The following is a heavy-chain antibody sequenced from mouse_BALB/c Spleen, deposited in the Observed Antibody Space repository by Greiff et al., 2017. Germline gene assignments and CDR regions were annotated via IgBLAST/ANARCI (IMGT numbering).Heavy chain of an antibody. V-gene: IGHV5-17*02. D-gene: IGHD2-4*01. CDR2: ISSGSSTI. Sequence: EVMLVESGGGLVQPGGSRKLSCAASGFTFSSFGMHWVRQAPEKGLEWVAYISSGSSTIYYADTVKGRFTISRDNPKNTLFLQMTSLRSEDTAMYYCARSDSHYYAMDYWGQGTSVTVSS. CDR3: ARSDSHYYAMDY. CDR1: GFTFSSFG. J-gene: IGHJ4*01.